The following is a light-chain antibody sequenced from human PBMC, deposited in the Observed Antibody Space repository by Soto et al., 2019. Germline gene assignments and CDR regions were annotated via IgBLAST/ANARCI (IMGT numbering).Light chain of an antibody. V-gene: IGKV1-33*01. J-gene: IGKJ5*01. Sequence: DIQXTQSPSSLSASVGDRVTIICQASQDITNYLNWYQQKPGKAPKLLIHDSSNLETGVPSRFSGSGSGTYFSFTISSLQPEDIATYFCQQFDSPPLTFGQGTRLEIK. CDR1: QDITNY. CDR3: QQFDSPPLT. CDR2: DSS.